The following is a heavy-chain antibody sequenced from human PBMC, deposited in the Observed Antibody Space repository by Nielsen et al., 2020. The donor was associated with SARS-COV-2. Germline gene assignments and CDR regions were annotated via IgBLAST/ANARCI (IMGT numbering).Heavy chain of an antibody. D-gene: IGHD5-24*01. CDR3: VKTREMATITGGFFDY. CDR1: AFTFSTYW. CDR2: ISGSGGST. V-gene: IGHV3-23*01. J-gene: IGHJ4*02. Sequence: GESLKISCAASAFTFSTYWMHWVRQAPGKGLEWVSAISGSGGSTYYADSVKGRFTISRDNSKNTLYLQMSSLRAEDTAVYYCVKTREMATITGGFFDYWGQGTLVTVSS.